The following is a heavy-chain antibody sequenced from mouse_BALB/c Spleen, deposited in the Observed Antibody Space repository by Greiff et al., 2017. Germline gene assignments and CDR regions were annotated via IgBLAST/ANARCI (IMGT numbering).Heavy chain of an antibody. CDR3: ARPIYYGYDVGFAY. CDR1: GYTFTSYW. J-gene: IGHJ3*01. CDR2: IYPGDGDT. Sequence: VQLQQSGAELARPGASVKLSCKASGYTFTSYWMQWVKQRPGQGLEWIGAIYPGDGDTRYTQKFKGKATLTADKSSSTAYMQLSSLASEDSAVYYCARPIYYGYDVGFAYWGQGTLVAVSA. V-gene: IGHV1-87*01. D-gene: IGHD2-2*01.